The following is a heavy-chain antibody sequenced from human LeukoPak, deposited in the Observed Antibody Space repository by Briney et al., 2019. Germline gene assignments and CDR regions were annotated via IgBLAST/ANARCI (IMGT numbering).Heavy chain of an antibody. CDR3: ARERAAAGELYFDY. D-gene: IGHD6-13*01. V-gene: IGHV4-30-4*01. Sequence: PSETLSLTCDVFGGSFSGYYWSWIRQPPGKGLEWIGYIYYSGSTYYNPSLKSRVTISVDTSKNQFSLKLSSVTAADTAVYYCARERAAAGELYFDYWGQGTLVTVSS. CDR1: GGSFSGYY. CDR2: IYYSGST. J-gene: IGHJ4*02.